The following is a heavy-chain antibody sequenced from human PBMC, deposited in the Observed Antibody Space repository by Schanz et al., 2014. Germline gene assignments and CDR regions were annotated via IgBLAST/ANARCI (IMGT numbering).Heavy chain of an antibody. CDR2: ISAYNGHT. CDR3: ARAKRFGDMDV. J-gene: IGHJ6*02. Sequence: QVQLVQSGAEVKKPGSSVKVSCKASGGTFSSDTFSWVRQAPGQGLEWMGWISAYNGHTDYAQKLQGRVTLTTDTSTSTAYMELRNLRSDDTAVYYCARAKRFGDMDVWGQGTTGTVAS. CDR1: GGTFSSDT. D-gene: IGHD3-10*01. V-gene: IGHV1-18*01.